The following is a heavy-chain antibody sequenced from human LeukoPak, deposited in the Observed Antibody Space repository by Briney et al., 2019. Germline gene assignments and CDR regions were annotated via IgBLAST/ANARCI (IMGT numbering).Heavy chain of an antibody. Sequence: GGSLRLSCAASGFTFSDYYMSWIRQAPGKGLEWVSDISSSGSTIYYADSVKGRFTISRDNAKNSLYLQMNSLRAEDTAVYYCAREGTRNIAVAGTNDYWGQGTLVTVSS. CDR2: ISSSGSTI. CDR3: AREGTRNIAVAGTNDY. D-gene: IGHD6-19*01. J-gene: IGHJ4*02. CDR1: GFTFSDYY. V-gene: IGHV3-11*01.